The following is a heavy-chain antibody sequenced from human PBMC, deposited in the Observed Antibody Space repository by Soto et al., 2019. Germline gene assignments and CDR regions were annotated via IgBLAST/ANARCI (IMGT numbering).Heavy chain of an antibody. D-gene: IGHD5-12*01. V-gene: IGHV2-5*02. CDR2: IYWDDDK. Sequence: QITLKESSPTLVKPTQTLTLTCTFSGFSLSTTGVGVGWIRQPPGKALEWLALIYWDDDKRYSPSLKSRLTSTKDTSKNQVLLTMSSMDPVDSATYYCAHRPNITVGYIFDYWGQGTLVTVSS. CDR1: GFSLSTTGVG. J-gene: IGHJ4*02. CDR3: AHRPNITVGYIFDY.